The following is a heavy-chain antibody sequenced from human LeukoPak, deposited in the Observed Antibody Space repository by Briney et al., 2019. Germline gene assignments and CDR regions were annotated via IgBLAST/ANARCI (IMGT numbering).Heavy chain of an antibody. CDR3: ARDAQSGSYAYGDNWFDP. J-gene: IGHJ5*02. V-gene: IGHV1-69*01. D-gene: IGHD3-16*01. CDR1: GGTFSSYA. Sequence: ASVKVSCKASGGTFSSYAISWVRQAPGQGLEWMGGIIPIFGTANYAQKFQGRVTITADESTSTAYMELSSLRSEDTAVYCCARDAQSGSYAYGDNWFDPWGQGTLVTVSS. CDR2: IIPIFGTA.